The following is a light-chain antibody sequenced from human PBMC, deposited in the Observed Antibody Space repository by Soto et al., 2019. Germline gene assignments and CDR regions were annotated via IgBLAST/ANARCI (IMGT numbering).Light chain of an antibody. J-gene: IGKJ1*01. CDR1: QSISSD. Sequence: EIVMTQSPATLSVSPGERATLSRRASQSISSDLAWYQQKPGQAPRLLIYGSTRATGIPARFSGSGSGTEFTLTISSLQSEDSALYYCQQYNWWPWTFGQGTKVEIK. V-gene: IGKV3-15*01. CDR2: GS. CDR3: QQYNWWPWT.